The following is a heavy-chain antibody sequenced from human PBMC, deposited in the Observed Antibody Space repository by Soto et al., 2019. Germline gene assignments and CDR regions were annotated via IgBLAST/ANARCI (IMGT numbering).Heavy chain of an antibody. D-gene: IGHD6-13*01. CDR2: INPSGGST. CDR1: GYTFTSYY. V-gene: IGHV1-46*01. Sequence: ASVKVSCKASGYTFTSYYMHWVRQAPGQGLEWMGIINPSGGSTSYAQKFQGRVTMTRDTSTSTVYMELSSLRSEDTAVYYCEISMAAAGTGDAFDIWGQGTMGTVAS. CDR3: EISMAAAGTGDAFDI. J-gene: IGHJ3*02.